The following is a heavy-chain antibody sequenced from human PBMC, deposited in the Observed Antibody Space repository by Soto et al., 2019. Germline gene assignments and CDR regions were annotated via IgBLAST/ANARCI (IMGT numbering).Heavy chain of an antibody. Sequence: GGSLRLSCADSGFTISNYAMSWVRQAPGKGLEWVSSISVSGGNTYYADSVKGRFTISRDNSKNMLYLQMNSLRAEDTAVYYCAETHCSGTNCAREVSDFWGQGTLVTVSS. J-gene: IGHJ4*02. V-gene: IGHV3-23*01. D-gene: IGHD2-2*01. CDR2: ISVSGGNT. CDR3: AETHCSGTNCAREVSDF. CDR1: GFTISNYA.